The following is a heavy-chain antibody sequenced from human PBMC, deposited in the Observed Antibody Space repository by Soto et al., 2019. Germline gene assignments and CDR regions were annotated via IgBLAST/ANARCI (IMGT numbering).Heavy chain of an antibody. CDR3: AKGTHYDILTGCELDY. CDR2: ISGSGGST. Sequence: EVQLLESGGGLVQPGGSLRLSCAASGFTFSSYAMSWVRQAPGKGLEWVSAISGSGGSTYYADSVKGRFTISRDNSKNALYLQMNSLRAEDTAVYYCAKGTHYDILTGCELDYWGQGTLVTVSS. CDR1: GFTFSSYA. V-gene: IGHV3-23*01. J-gene: IGHJ4*02. D-gene: IGHD3-9*01.